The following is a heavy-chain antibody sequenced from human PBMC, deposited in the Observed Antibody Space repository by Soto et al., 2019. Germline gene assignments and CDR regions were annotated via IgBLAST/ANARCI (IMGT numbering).Heavy chain of an antibody. CDR3: AHGNGYNHFDY. D-gene: IGHD5-12*01. CDR2: IYWNDDK. J-gene: IGHJ4*02. CDR1: GFSLTASAVG. V-gene: IGHV2-5*01. Sequence: QITLKESGPTLVKPTQTLTLTCTFSGFSLTASAVGVGWIRQPPGKALDWLALIYWNDDKRYSPSLKSRLTIAKDTSKNQVVLTMTDMEPVDTATYYCAHGNGYNHFDYWGQGNPVTVSA.